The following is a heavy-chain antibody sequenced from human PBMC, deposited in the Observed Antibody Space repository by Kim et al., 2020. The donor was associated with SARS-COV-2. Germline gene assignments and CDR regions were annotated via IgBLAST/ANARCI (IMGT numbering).Heavy chain of an antibody. D-gene: IGHD3-10*01. V-gene: IGHV4-34*01. CDR3: ARANGSGSYYTNFDY. CDR2: INHSGST. J-gene: IGHJ4*02. Sequence: SETLSLTCAVYGGSFSGYYWSWIRQPPGKGLEWIGEINHSGSTNYNPSLKSRVTISVDTSKNQFSLKLSSVTAADTAVYYCARANGSGSYYTNFDYWGQGTLVTVSS. CDR1: GGSFSGYY.